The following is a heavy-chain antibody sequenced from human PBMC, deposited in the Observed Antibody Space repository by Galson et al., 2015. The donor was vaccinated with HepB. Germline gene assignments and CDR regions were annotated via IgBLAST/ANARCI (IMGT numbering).Heavy chain of an antibody. V-gene: IGHV1-18*04. CDR3: ARETPDTYYFDY. J-gene: IGHJ4*02. CDR2: ISANSGNT. D-gene: IGHD2-15*01. Sequence: SVKVSCKASGYTLTTNGISWVRQAPGQGLEWMGWISANSGNTKYAQNLQGRVTLTRDSSTSTIYMEVGSLRSDDTAVYYCARETPDTYYFDYWGQGTLVTVSS. CDR1: GYTLTTNG.